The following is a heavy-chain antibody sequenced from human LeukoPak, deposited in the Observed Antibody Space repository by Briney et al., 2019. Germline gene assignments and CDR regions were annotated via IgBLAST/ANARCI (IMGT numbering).Heavy chain of an antibody. Sequence: PSETLSLTCTVSGGFISTRSYYWGWIRQSPGKGLEWIGSIYYSGASNYNPSLKSRVTILVDTSKEVFSLKLSSVTAADTAEYYCARQDEISGAFDIWGQGTMVTVSS. CDR3: ARQDEISGAFDI. V-gene: IGHV4-39*01. CDR1: GGFISTRSYY. CDR2: IYYSGAS. J-gene: IGHJ3*02. D-gene: IGHD1-26*01.